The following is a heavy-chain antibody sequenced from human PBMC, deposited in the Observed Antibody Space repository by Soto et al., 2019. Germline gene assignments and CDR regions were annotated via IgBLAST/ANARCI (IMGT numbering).Heavy chain of an antibody. J-gene: IGHJ4*02. V-gene: IGHV3-23*01. CDR2: ISGSGAGT. D-gene: IGHD1-26*01. Sequence: GGSLRLSCAASGFTFSTYTVSWVRQAPGKGLEWVSGISGSGAGTYYAESVKGRFTISRDNSKNTLYLQMNSLRAEDTAIYYCAFGSATLDYWGQGALVTVSS. CDR3: AFGSATLDY. CDR1: GFTFSTYT.